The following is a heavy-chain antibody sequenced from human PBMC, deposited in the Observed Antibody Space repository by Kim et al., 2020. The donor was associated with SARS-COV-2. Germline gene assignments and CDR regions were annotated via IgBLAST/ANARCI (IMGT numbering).Heavy chain of an antibody. V-gene: IGHV3-11*05. J-gene: IGHJ4*02. Sequence: KARFTISRDNAKNSLYLQMGSLRAEDTAVYYCARVVAGDWGQGTLVTVSP. CDR3: ARVVAGD.